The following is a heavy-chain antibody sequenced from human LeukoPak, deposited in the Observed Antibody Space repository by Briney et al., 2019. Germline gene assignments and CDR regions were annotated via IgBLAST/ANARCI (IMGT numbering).Heavy chain of an antibody. CDR1: GFPFSSYG. V-gene: IGHV3-30*02. CDR3: ACTHSSPPV. J-gene: IGHJ4*02. CDR2: IRFGGTTK. D-gene: IGHD3-22*01. Sequence: SGGSLRLSCASSGFPFSSYGMNWVRQAPGKGLGWVAFIRFGGTTKYYADSVKGRFTVSRDDTKNTVFLQMNSLRYEDTAVYYCACTHSSPPVWGQGTLVTVSS.